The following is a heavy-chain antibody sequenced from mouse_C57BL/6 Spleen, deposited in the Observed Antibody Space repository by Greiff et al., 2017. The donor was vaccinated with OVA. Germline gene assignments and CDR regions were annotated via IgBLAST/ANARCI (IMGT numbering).Heavy chain of an antibody. V-gene: IGHV1-58*01. CDR3: AREVYYGNSFAY. Sequence: VQLQQSGAELVRPGSSVKMSCKTSGYTFTSYGINWVKQRPGQGLEWIGYIYIGNGYTEYNGKFKGKATLTADKSSSTAYMQLSSLTSEDSAVYFCAREVYYGNSFAYWGQGTLVTVSA. D-gene: IGHD2-1*01. CDR2: IYIGNGYT. J-gene: IGHJ3*01. CDR1: GYTFTSYG.